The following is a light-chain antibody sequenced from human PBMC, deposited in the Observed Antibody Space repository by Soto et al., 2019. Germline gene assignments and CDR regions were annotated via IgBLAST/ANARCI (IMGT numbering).Light chain of an antibody. CDR3: SSYGASSTL. J-gene: IGLJ2*01. CDR1: STDIGSYNY. CDR2: DVS. Sequence: QSALSQPASLSGSPGQSITISCTGTSTDIGSYNYVSWYQQHPGKAPKLMIFDVSYRPSGISDRFSGSKSGNTASLTISGLQDEDEADYYCSSYGASSTLFGGGTKLTVL. V-gene: IGLV2-14*03.